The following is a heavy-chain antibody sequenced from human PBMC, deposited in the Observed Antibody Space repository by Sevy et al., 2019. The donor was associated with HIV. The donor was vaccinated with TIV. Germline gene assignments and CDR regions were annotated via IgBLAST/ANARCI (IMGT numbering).Heavy chain of an antibody. V-gene: IGHV4-34*01. D-gene: IGHD3-3*01. J-gene: IGHJ5*02. CDR3: ARGGKYYDFWSGYRNWFDP. CDR1: GGSFSGYY. CDR2: INHSGST. Sequence: SETLSLTCAVYGGSFSGYYWSWIRQPPGKGLEWIGEINHSGSTNYNPSLKSRVTISVDTSKNQFSLKLSSVTAADTAVYYWARGGKYYDFWSGYRNWFDPWGQGTLVTVSS.